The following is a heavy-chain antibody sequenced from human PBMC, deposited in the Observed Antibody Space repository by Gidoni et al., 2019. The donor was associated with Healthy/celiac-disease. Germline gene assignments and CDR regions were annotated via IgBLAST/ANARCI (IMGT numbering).Heavy chain of an antibody. D-gene: IGHD6-19*01. CDR2: IYPGDSDT. CDR3: ARFSYSSGWYNWFDP. J-gene: IGHJ5*02. Sequence: EVQLVQSGAGVKTPGESLKISCKGSGYSFTSYWIGWVRQMPGKGLEWMGIIYPGDSDTRYSPSFQGQVTISADKSISTAYLQWSSLKASDTAMYYCARFSYSSGWYNWFDPWGQGTLVTVSS. V-gene: IGHV5-51*01. CDR1: GYSFTSYW.